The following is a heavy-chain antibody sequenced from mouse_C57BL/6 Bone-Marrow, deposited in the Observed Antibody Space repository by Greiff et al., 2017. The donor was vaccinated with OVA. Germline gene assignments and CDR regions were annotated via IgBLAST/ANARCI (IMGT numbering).Heavy chain of an antibody. CDR1: GYTFTDYN. CDR2: INPNNGGT. V-gene: IGHV1-22*01. D-gene: IGHD2-1*01. CDR3: ATFYYGNYVFAY. Sequence: VQLKESGPELVKPGASVKMSCKASGYTFTDYNMHWVKQSHGKSLEWIGYINPNNGGTSYNQKFKGKATLTVNKSSSTAYMELRSLTSEDSAVYYCATFYYGNYVFAYWGQGTLVTVSA. J-gene: IGHJ3*01.